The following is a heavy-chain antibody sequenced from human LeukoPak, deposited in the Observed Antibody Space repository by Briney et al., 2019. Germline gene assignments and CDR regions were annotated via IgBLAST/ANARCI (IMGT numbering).Heavy chain of an antibody. Sequence: PGGSLRLSCAASGFTFSSYAMSWVRQAPGKGLEWVSATSGSGGSTYYADSVKGRFTISRDNSKNTLYLQMNSLRAEDTAVYYCAKASPTAIVVVVAGPFDYWGQGTLVTVSS. CDR2: TSGSGGST. V-gene: IGHV3-23*01. D-gene: IGHD2-15*01. J-gene: IGHJ4*02. CDR3: AKASPTAIVVVVAGPFDY. CDR1: GFTFSSYA.